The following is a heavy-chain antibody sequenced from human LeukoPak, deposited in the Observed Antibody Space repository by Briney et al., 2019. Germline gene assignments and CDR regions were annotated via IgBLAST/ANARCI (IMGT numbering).Heavy chain of an antibody. CDR3: ARDPGVLRFLEWPRPQGHWFDP. CDR1: GGSISSYY. CDR2: ISSSGSTI. D-gene: IGHD3-3*01. Sequence: PSETLSLTCTVSGGSISSYYWSWIRQAPGKGLEWVSYISSSGSTIYYADSVKGRFTISRDNAKNSLYLQMNSLRAEDTAVYYCARDPGVLRFLEWPRPQGHWFDPWGQGTLVTVSS. J-gene: IGHJ5*02. V-gene: IGHV3-11*01.